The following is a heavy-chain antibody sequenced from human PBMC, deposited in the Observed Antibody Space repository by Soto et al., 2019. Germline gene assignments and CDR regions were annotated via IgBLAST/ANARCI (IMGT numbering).Heavy chain of an antibody. J-gene: IGHJ3*02. CDR3: AGNWGDDAFDI. Sequence: PGGSLRLSCAASGFTFSSYEMNWVRQAPGKGLEWVSYISSSGSTIYYADSVKGRFTISRDNAKNSLYLQMNSLRAEDTAVYYCAGNWGDDAFDIWGQGTMVTVSS. CDR2: ISSSGSTI. V-gene: IGHV3-48*03. D-gene: IGHD7-27*01. CDR1: GFTFSSYE.